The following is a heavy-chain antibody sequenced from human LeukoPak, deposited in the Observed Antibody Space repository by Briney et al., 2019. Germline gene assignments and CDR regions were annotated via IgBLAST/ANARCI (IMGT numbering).Heavy chain of an antibody. Sequence: KASGTLSLTCAVSGGSISSSNWWSWVRQPPGKGLEWIGEIYHSGSTNYNPSLKSRVTISVDKSKNQFSLKLSSVTAADTAVYYCARGYGSSLYYFDYWGQGTLVTVSS. CDR3: ARGYGSSLYYFDY. J-gene: IGHJ4*02. CDR2: IYHSGST. D-gene: IGHD6-13*01. CDR1: GGSISSSNW. V-gene: IGHV4-4*02.